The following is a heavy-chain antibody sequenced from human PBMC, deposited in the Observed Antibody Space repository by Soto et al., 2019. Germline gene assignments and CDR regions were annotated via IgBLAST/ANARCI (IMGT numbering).Heavy chain of an antibody. V-gene: IGHV1-69*06. CDR3: ARDGVYGKQGYYGMDV. CDR1: GGTFSSYA. D-gene: IGHD4-17*01. J-gene: IGHJ6*02. CDR2: IIPIFGTA. Sequence: QVQLVQSGAEVKKPGSSVKVSCKASGGTFSSYAISWVRQSPGQGLEWMGGIIPIFGTANYAQKFQGRVTITADKSTSTAYMELSSLRSEDTAVYYCARDGVYGKQGYYGMDVWGQGTTVTVSS.